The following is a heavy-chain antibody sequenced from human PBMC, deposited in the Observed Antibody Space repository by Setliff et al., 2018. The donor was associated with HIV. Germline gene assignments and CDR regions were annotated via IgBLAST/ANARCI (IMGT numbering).Heavy chain of an antibody. V-gene: IGHV1-24*01. D-gene: IGHD3-16*01. CDR1: GYTLTELS. CDR3: ATDRPTYYDYVWGSPNDRRAFDI. Sequence: GASVKVSCKVSGYTLTELSMHWVRQAPGKGLEWMGSFDPEEGETTYAQKFQGRVTMTEDTSTDTAYMELSSLRSEETAVYYCATDRPTYYDYVWGSPNDRRAFDIWGQGTMVTVSS. CDR2: FDPEEGET. J-gene: IGHJ3*02.